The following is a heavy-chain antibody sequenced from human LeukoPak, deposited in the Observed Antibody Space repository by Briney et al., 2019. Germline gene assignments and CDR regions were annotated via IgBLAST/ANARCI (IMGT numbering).Heavy chain of an antibody. CDR1: RFTFSKYA. D-gene: IGHD3-16*01. J-gene: IGHJ4*02. V-gene: IGHV3-23*01. CDR2: ISVKGGGT. CDR3: AKGGWGDPFDY. Sequence: PGRSLRLSCAASRFTFSKYAMSWGRRAPGKGVGWVADISVKGGGTYYAATMKGRFTISRDNSKNALYLQMNNLSAEDTAVYYCAKGGWGDPFDYWGQGTLVTVSS.